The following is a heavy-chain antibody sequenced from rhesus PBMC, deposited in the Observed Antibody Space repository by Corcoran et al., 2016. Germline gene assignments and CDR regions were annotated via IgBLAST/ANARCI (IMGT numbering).Heavy chain of an antibody. V-gene: IGHV4-147*01. D-gene: IGHD2-15*01. Sequence: QVQLQESGPGLVKPSETLSLTCAVSGGSISSNYWSWIRQPQGKGLEWIGYIYGSSGSTSYNPSLKSRVTISRDTSKNQFSLKLSSVTAADTAVYYCARASSSRPIDYWGQGVLVTVSS. J-gene: IGHJ4*01. CDR1: GGSISSNY. CDR3: ARASSSRPIDY. CDR2: IYGSSGST.